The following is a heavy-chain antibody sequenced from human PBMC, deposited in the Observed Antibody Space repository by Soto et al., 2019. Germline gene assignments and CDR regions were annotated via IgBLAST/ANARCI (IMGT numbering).Heavy chain of an antibody. V-gene: IGHV3-30-3*01. CDR2: ISYDGSNK. J-gene: IGHJ3*02. D-gene: IGHD6-19*01. CDR3: ARASSGGAFDI. Sequence: SLRLSCAASGFTFSSYAMHWVRQAPGKGLEWVAVISYDGSNKYYADSVKGRFTISRDNSKNTLYLQMNSLRAEDTAVYYCARASSGGAFDIWGQGTMVTVSS. CDR1: GFTFSSYA.